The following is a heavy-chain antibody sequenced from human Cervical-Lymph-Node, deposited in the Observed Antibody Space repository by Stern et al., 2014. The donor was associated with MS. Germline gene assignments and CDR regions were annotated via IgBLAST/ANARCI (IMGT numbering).Heavy chain of an antibody. CDR3: ARDLVAATRRGSFDI. CDR1: GFTFSSYW. J-gene: IGHJ3*02. D-gene: IGHD1-26*01. CDR2: IKQDGSEQ. V-gene: IGHV3-7*01. Sequence: VQLVQSGGGLVQPGGSLRLSCAASGFTFSSYWMTWVRQSPGKGLEWVANIKQDGSEQYYANPMKGRFSISRDNAKNSLYLQMNSLRVEDTAVYYCARDLVAATRRGSFDIWGQGTMVTVSS.